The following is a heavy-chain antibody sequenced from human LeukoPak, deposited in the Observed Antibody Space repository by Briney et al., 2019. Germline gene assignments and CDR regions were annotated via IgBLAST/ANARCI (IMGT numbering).Heavy chain of an antibody. CDR2: IKQDGSEK. Sequence: PGGSLRLACAAAGFDVSGDWINWVRQPPARGVEWEANIKQDGSEKYYVDSVKGRFTISSDNAKNSVFLQMNSLRTEDTAVYYCARGYDVSYWGQGTLVTVSS. J-gene: IGHJ4*02. V-gene: IGHV3-7*04. CDR1: GFDVSGDW. D-gene: IGHD3-3*01. CDR3: ARGYDVSY.